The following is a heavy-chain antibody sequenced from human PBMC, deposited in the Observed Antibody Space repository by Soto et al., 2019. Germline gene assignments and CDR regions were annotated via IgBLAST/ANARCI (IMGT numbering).Heavy chain of an antibody. CDR2: INPYNGNT. D-gene: IGHD3-10*01. V-gene: IGHV1-18*01. J-gene: IGHJ6*04. CDR1: GYRFTTFG. Sequence: QVQLVQSGGEVKKPGPSVRVSCEASGYRFTTFGISWVRQAPGQGLEWMAWINPYNGNTNYAQRVQDRVIVTADTSSNTAFMELTSLRFDDTAVYYCARSPRISRAGDVWGNGTTVTVSS. CDR3: ARSPRISRAGDV.